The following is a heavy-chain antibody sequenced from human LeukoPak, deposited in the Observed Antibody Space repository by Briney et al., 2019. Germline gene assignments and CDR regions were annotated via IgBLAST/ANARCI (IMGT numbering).Heavy chain of an antibody. D-gene: IGHD2-2*02. J-gene: IGHJ4*02. CDR1: GFSFSSYA. V-gene: IGHV3-23*01. CDR2: ISGSGGST. CDR3: ANLPVTGYCGGTGCYRGGY. Sequence: GGSLRLSCAASGFSFSSYAMSWVRQAPGKGLEWVSAISGSGGSTYYADSVRGPFTISRDNSKNKLYLQINSLRAEDTAVYYCANLPVTGYCGGTGCYRGGYWGQGTLVTVSS.